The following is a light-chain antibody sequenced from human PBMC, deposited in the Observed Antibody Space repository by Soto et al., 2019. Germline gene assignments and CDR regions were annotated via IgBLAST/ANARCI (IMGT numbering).Light chain of an antibody. CDR3: QQYGSSIT. CDR2: GAS. J-gene: IGKJ5*01. Sequence: EIVLTQSPATLSLPPGERATLSCRASQSVSSDYVAWYWRKPGQAPRLLIYGASFRATGISDRFSGSGSGTDFTLTISRLEPEDFPVYYCQQYGSSITFGQGARLEIK. V-gene: IGKV3-20*01. CDR1: QSVSSDY.